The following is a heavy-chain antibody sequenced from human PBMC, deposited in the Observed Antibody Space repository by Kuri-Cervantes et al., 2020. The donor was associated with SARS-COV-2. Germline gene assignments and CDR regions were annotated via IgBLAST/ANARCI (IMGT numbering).Heavy chain of an antibody. CDR1: GFIFSSCW. V-gene: IGHV3-7*04. CDR3: ARGYCPCPNCVDFAY. CDR2: IKEDGRVK. J-gene: IGHJ4*02. Sequence: GESLKISCEASGFIFSSCWMAWVRQAPGKGLEWVANIKEDGRVKQYLDSVKGRFAISRDNVKNSLHLQMNNVRVEDTAVYYCARGYCPCPNCVDFAYWGQGALVTVSS. D-gene: IGHD2-15*01.